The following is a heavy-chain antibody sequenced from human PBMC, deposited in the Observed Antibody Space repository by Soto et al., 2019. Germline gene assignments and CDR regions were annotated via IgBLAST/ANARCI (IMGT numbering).Heavy chain of an antibody. CDR1: GFTFSNYG. J-gene: IGHJ1*01. V-gene: IGHV3-33*01. CDR3: ARSARGVVVTAKFQN. CDR2: IWYDGSNK. Sequence: GGSLRLSCAASGFTFSNYGMHWVRQAPGKGLEWVAVIWYDGSNKYYADSVKGRFTISRDTSKNTLYLQMNSLRAEDTAVYYCARSARGVVVTAKFQNWGQGTLVTVSS. D-gene: IGHD2-21*02.